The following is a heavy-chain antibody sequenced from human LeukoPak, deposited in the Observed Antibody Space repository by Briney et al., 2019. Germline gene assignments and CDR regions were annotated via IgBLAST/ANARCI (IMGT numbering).Heavy chain of an antibody. Sequence: AGGSLRLSCAASGFIFSSYAMPWVRQAPGKGLEWVAVISDDGSNKYYAESVKGRFPISRNNSKNTLYLQMNSLRAEDTAVYYCARDENNDFAGGIPYWGQGTLVTVSS. CDR1: GFIFSSYA. D-gene: IGHD1/OR15-1a*01. V-gene: IGHV3-30*04. J-gene: IGHJ4*02. CDR3: ARDENNDFAGGIPY. CDR2: ISDDGSNK.